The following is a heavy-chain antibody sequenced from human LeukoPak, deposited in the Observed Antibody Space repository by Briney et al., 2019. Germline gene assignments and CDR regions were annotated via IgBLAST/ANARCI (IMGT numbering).Heavy chain of an antibody. J-gene: IGHJ4*02. Sequence: ASVKVSCKASGYTFTGYYMHWVRQAPGQGLEGMGWINPNSGGTNYAQKFHGGVIMTRETSIRTAYMELSRLRSDDTAVYYCAREEQRGYSGYEWGQGALVTVSS. V-gene: IGHV1-2*02. CDR3: AREEQRGYSGYE. CDR1: GYTFTGYY. CDR2: INPNSGGT. D-gene: IGHD5-12*01.